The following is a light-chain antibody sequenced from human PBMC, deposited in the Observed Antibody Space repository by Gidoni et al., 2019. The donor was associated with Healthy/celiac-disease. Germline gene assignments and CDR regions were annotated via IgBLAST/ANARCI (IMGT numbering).Light chain of an antibody. Sequence: SELTQDPPVSMALGQTVRITCQGDSLRSYYASWYQQKPGQAPVLVIYGKNNRPSGIPDRFSGSSSGNTASLTITGAQAEDEADYYCNSRDSSGNHWVFGGGTKLTVL. CDR1: SLRSYY. CDR3: NSRDSSGNHWV. V-gene: IGLV3-19*01. CDR2: GKN. J-gene: IGLJ3*02.